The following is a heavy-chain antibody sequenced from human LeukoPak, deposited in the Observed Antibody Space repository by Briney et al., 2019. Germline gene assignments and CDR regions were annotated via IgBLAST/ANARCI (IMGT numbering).Heavy chain of an antibody. Sequence: GGSLRLSCAASGFTFDDYAMHWVRHAPGKGLEWVSGISWNSGSIGYADSVKGRFTISRDNAKNSLYLQKNSLRAEDTALYYCAKDYIAAAGTDYYYGMDVWGQGTTVTVS. CDR3: AKDYIAAAGTDYYYGMDV. D-gene: IGHD6-13*01. J-gene: IGHJ6*02. V-gene: IGHV3-9*01. CDR2: ISWNSGSI. CDR1: GFTFDDYA.